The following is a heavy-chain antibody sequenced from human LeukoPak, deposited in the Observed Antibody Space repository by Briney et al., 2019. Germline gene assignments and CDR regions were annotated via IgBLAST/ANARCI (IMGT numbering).Heavy chain of an antibody. CDR3: ASPLDDY. J-gene: IGHJ4*02. V-gene: IGHV4-59*01. Sequence: SETLSLTCTVSGGSISSYYWSWIRQPPGKGLEWIGYIYYSGSTNYNPSLKSRVTISVNTSKNQFSLKLSSVIAADTAVYYCASPLDDYWGQGTLVTVSS. CDR2: IYYSGST. CDR1: GGSISSYY.